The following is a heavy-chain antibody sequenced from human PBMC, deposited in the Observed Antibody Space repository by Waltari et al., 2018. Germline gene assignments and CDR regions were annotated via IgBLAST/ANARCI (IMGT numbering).Heavy chain of an antibody. J-gene: IGHJ4*02. CDR3: ARDYCSGGSCYWVDY. Sequence: QVQLQESGPGLVKPSETLSLTCTVSGYSISSGYYWGWIRQPPGKGLEWIGSIDHSGSTDSNPSLKSRVTISVDTSKNQFSLKLSSVTSADTAVYYCARDYCSGGSCYWVDYWGQGTLVTVSS. D-gene: IGHD2-15*01. CDR2: IDHSGST. CDR1: GYSISSGYY. V-gene: IGHV4-38-2*02.